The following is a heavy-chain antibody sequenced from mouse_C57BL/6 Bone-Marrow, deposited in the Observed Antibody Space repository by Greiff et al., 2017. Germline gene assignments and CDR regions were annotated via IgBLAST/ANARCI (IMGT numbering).Heavy chain of an antibody. CDR3: ARRGLRYPSYWYFDG. D-gene: IGHD1-1*01. J-gene: IGHJ1*03. CDR1: GYTFTDYN. V-gene: IGHV1-18*01. CDR2: INPNNGGT. Sequence: VQLQQSGPELVKPGASVKIPCKASGYTFTDYNMDWVKQSHGKSLEWIGDINPNNGGTIYNQKFKGKATLTVDKSSSTAYMELRSLTSEDTAVYYCARRGLRYPSYWYFDGWGTGTTVTVSS.